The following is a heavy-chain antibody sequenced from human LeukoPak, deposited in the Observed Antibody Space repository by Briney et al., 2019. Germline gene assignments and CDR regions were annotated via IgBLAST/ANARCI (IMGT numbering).Heavy chain of an antibody. D-gene: IGHD6-19*01. CDR3: ARVLGDSGWYLGWFDP. J-gene: IGHJ5*02. V-gene: IGHV3-33*01. Sequence: GGSMRLSCGASGFTFSSYGMHWVRQAPGKGLEWVAVIWYDGSDKYYADSVKGRFTISRDNSKNTLYLQMNSLRVEDTAVYYCARVLGDSGWYLGWFDPWGQGTLVTVSS. CDR1: GFTFSSYG. CDR2: IWYDGSDK.